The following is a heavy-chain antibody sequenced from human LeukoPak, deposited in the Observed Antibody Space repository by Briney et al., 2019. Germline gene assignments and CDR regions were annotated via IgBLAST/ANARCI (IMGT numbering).Heavy chain of an antibody. J-gene: IGHJ4*02. D-gene: IGHD1-26*01. CDR1: GGSISTYY. Sequence: SETLSLTCTVSGGSISTYYWNWIRQPPGKGLEWIGYIYYSGSTNYNPSLKSRVTISVDTSKNQFSLKLSSVTAADTAMDYYAKAGSELYYFDYRGQGTLGTVS. CDR3: AKAGSELYYFDY. CDR2: IYYSGST. V-gene: IGHV4-59*01.